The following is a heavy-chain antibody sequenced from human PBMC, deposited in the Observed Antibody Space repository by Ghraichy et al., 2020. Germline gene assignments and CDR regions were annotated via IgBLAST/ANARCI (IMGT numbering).Heavy chain of an antibody. CDR3: GRNGGGIDY. J-gene: IGHJ4*02. V-gene: IGHV3-74*01. CDR2: ITGDGSDT. D-gene: IGHD1-1*01. Sequence: GGSLRLSCAASGFTFSSYWMFWVRQAPGKGLVWVSSITGDGSDTAYADSVKGRFTISRDNAKNTLYLQMNSLRAEDTAVYYCGRNGGGIDYWGQGTLVTVSS. CDR1: GFTFSSYW.